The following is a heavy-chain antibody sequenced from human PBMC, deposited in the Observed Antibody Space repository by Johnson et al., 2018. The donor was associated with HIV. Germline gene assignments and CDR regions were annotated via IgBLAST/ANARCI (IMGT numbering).Heavy chain of an antibody. CDR1: GFTVSSYA. D-gene: IGHD3-22*01. CDR2: MSGGGGSA. J-gene: IGHJ3*02. V-gene: IGHV3-23*04. CDR3: TTDGGPDYYDSSGSRPDAFDI. Sequence: EKLVESGGGLVQPGGSLRLSCAASGFTVSSYAMSWVRLNPGKGLEWVSSMSGGGGSAYYSDSVKGRFTISSDTSKNTVDLQMNSLGDVDTAVYYCTTDGGPDYYDSSGSRPDAFDIWGQGTMVTVSS.